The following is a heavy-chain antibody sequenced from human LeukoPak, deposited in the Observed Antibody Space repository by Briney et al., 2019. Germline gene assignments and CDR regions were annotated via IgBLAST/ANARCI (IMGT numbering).Heavy chain of an antibody. D-gene: IGHD3-22*01. CDR1: GYTLIELS. V-gene: IGHV1-24*01. Sequence: ASVKVSCKVSGYTLIELSVHWVRQPPGKGPEWMGGFDPEYGETIYAQKFQGRVTMTEDTSTDTAYMELSSLRSEDTAVYYCATDKKNYFDSSGYQDAFHIWGQGTMVTVSS. CDR2: FDPEYGET. CDR3: ATDKKNYFDSSGYQDAFHI. J-gene: IGHJ3*02.